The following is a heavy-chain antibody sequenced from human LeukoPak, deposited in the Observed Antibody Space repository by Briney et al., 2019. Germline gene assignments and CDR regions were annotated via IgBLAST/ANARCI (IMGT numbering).Heavy chain of an antibody. J-gene: IGHJ4*02. CDR2: ISGSGGST. Sequence: PGRSLRLSCAASGFTFSGYAMSWVRQAPGKGLEWVSAISGSGGSTYYADSVKGRFTISRDNSKNTLYLQMNSLRAEDTAVYYCAKDGPYCGGDCYSPPDYWGQGTLVTVSS. D-gene: IGHD2-21*02. V-gene: IGHV3-23*01. CDR3: AKDGPYCGGDCYSPPDY. CDR1: GFTFSGYA.